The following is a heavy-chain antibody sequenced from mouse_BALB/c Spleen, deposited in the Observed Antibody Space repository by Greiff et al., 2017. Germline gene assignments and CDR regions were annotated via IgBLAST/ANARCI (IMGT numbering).Heavy chain of an antibody. V-gene: IGHV5-6-4*01. CDR2: ISSGGSYT. CDR1: GFTFSSYT. Sequence: EVMLVESGGGLVKPGGSLKLSCAASGFTFSSYTMSWVRQTPEKRLEWVATISSGGSYTYYPDSVKGRFTISRDNAKNTLYLQMSSLKSEDTAMYYCTRADGYLAWFAYWGQGTLVTVSA. D-gene: IGHD2-3*01. J-gene: IGHJ3*01. CDR3: TRADGYLAWFAY.